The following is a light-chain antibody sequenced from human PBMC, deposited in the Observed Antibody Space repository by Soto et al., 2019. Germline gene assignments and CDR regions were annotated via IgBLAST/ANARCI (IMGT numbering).Light chain of an antibody. CDR3: QQYGSSPRT. CDR2: GAF. J-gene: IGKJ1*01. V-gene: IGKV3-11*01. CDR1: PSVTNF. Sequence: EIVLTQSPATLSLSPGERATLSCRASPSVTNFLAWYQQKPGQAPRLLIYGAFNRATGIPARFSGSGSGTDFTLTISSLEPEDSAVYYCQQYGSSPRTFGQGTKVEIK.